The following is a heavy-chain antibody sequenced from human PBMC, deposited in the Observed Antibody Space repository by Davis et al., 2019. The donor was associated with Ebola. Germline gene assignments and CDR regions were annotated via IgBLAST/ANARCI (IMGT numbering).Heavy chain of an antibody. J-gene: IGHJ3*02. CDR1: GGPIGTYY. Sequence: MPSETLSLTCTVSGGPIGTYYWSWIRQPPGKGLEWIGYIDYSWSSNYNPSLKSRVTISLDTSKSEFSLKVGSVTAADTAVYFCARARRYTARQDAFDIWGQGTVVIVSS. V-gene: IGHV4-59*01. CDR3: ARARRYTARQDAFDI. CDR2: IDYSWSS. D-gene: IGHD1-14*01.